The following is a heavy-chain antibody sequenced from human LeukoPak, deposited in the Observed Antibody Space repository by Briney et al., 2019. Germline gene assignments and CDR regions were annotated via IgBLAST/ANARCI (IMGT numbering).Heavy chain of an antibody. Sequence: SVKVSCKASGGTFSSYAISWVRQAPGQGLEWMGRIIPILGIANYAQKFQGRVTITADKSTSTAYMELSSLRSEDTAVYYCARDGITMVRGAISKLDYWGQGPLVTVSS. CDR1: GGTFSSYA. CDR2: IIPILGIA. CDR3: ARDGITMVRGAISKLDY. V-gene: IGHV1-69*04. J-gene: IGHJ4*02. D-gene: IGHD3-10*01.